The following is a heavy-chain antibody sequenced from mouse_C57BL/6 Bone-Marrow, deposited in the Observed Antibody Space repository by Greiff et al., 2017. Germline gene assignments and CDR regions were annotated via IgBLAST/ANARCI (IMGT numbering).Heavy chain of an antibody. V-gene: IGHV1-18*01. CDR1: GYTFTDYN. D-gene: IGHD2-5*01. Sequence: EVQLQQSGPELVKPGASVKIPCKASGYTFTDYNMDWVKQSPGKSLEWIGDINPNNGGTIYNQKFEGKATLTVDKSSSTAYMELRSLTSEDTAVYYCARGLYYSNYRAMDYWGQGTSVTVSS. J-gene: IGHJ4*01. CDR2: INPNNGGT. CDR3: ARGLYYSNYRAMDY.